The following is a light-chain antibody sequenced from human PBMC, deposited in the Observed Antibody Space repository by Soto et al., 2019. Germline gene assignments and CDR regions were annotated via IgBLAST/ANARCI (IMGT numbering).Light chain of an antibody. J-gene: IGKJ5*01. CDR3: QQRYSSPIT. CDR2: GAS. CDR1: QSISTY. Sequence: DIQMTQSPSSLSASVGDRVTITCRASQSISTYLNWYQQKPGKDPKLLIYGASSLQSGVPSRFSGSVSGTAFTLTISSLQTEDFATYYCQQRYSSPITFGQGTRLEIK. V-gene: IGKV1-39*01.